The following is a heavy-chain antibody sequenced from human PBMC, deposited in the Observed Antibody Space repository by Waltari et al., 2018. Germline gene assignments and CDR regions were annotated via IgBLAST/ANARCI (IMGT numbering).Heavy chain of an antibody. D-gene: IGHD3-3*01. Sequence: QVQLQQWGAGLLKPSETLSLTCAVYVGSFSGYYWSWIRQPPGKGLEWIGEINHSGNTNYNPSLKSRVTISLDTSKNQFSLKLSSVTAADTAVYYCARGPLRFLRFDPWGQGTLVTVSS. CDR2: INHSGNT. V-gene: IGHV4-34*01. CDR1: VGSFSGYY. J-gene: IGHJ5*02. CDR3: ARGPLRFLRFDP.